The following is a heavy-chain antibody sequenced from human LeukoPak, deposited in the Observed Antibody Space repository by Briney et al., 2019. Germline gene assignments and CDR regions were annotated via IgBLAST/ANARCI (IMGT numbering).Heavy chain of an antibody. CDR3: ARGKGRLSSIAARRWFDP. CDR2: IIPIFGTA. Sequence: GASVKVSCKASGGTFSSYAISWVRQAPGQGLEWMGGIIPIFGTANYAQKFQGRVTITADESTSTAYMELSSLRSEDTAVYYCARGKGRLSSIAARRWFDPWGQGTLVTVSS. J-gene: IGHJ5*02. V-gene: IGHV1-69*13. D-gene: IGHD6-6*01. CDR1: GGTFSSYA.